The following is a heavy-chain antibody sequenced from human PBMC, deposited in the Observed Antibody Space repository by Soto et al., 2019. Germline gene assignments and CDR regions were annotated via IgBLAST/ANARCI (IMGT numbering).Heavy chain of an antibody. J-gene: IGHJ5*02. D-gene: IGHD6-13*01. V-gene: IGHV4-31*03. CDR3: ARGLAGYSSSWYMENWFDP. CDR2: IYYSGST. CDR1: GGSISSGGYY. Sequence: QVQLQESGPGLVKPSQTLSLTCTVSGGSISSGGYYWSWIRQHPGKGLEWIGYIYYSGSTNYNPSLKSRVTISVDTSKNQFSLKLSSVTAADTAVYYCARGLAGYSSSWYMENWFDPWGQGTLVTVSS.